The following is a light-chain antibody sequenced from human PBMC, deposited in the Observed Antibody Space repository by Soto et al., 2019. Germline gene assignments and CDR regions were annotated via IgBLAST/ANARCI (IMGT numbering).Light chain of an antibody. Sequence: EIVLPHPPAPLSFSPGEDAPPPSRASQSVSSYLAWYQQKPGQAPRLLIYDASNRATGIPARFSGSGSGTEFTLTISSLQSEDFAVYYCQQYNNWPLTFGQGTKVDIK. J-gene: IGKJ1*01. CDR1: QSVSSY. V-gene: IGKV3D-15*01. CDR3: QQYNNWPLT. CDR2: DAS.